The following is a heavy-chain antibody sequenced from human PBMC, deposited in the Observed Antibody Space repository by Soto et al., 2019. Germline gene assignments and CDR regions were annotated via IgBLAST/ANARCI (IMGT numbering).Heavy chain of an antibody. V-gene: IGHV1-69*01. CDR3: ARESSSPNYYFYGMDV. Sequence: QVQLVQSGAEVKKPGSSVKVSCRASGGTFSSYAVSWMRQAPGQGLEWMGVIIPILGTPKYAQKFQGRVTITADEYPTTAYMELSSLRPDDTAVYYCARESSSPNYYFYGMDVWGHGTTVIVSS. J-gene: IGHJ6*02. D-gene: IGHD2-2*01. CDR1: GGTFSSYA. CDR2: IIPILGTP.